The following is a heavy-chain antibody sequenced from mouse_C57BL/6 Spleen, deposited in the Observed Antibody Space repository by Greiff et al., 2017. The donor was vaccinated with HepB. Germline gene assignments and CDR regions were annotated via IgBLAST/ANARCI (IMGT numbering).Heavy chain of an antibody. CDR3: ARGGYDVYWYFDV. CDR1: GFTFSDYG. V-gene: IGHV5-17*01. J-gene: IGHJ1*03. CDR2: ISSGSSTI. Sequence: EVHLVESGGGLVKPGGSLKLSCAASGFTFSDYGMHWVRQAPEKGLEWVAYISSGSSTIYYADTVKGRFTISRDNAKNTLFLQMTSLRSEDTAMYYCARGGYDVYWYFDVWGTGTTVTVSS. D-gene: IGHD2-2*01.